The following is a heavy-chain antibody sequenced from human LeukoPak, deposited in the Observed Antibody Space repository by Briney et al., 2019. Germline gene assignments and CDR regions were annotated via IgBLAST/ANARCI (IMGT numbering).Heavy chain of an antibody. CDR3: AKDMYYRGSGSYFNVDY. Sequence: PGGSLRLSCAASGFTISNSAMNWVRQAPGKGLEWVAVISYDGNNKYYSDSVKGRFTISRDNSKNTLYLQMNSLRAEDTAVYYCAKDMYYRGSGSYFNVDYWGQGTLVTVSS. D-gene: IGHD3-10*01. CDR2: ISYDGNNK. J-gene: IGHJ4*02. V-gene: IGHV3-30*18. CDR1: GFTISNSA.